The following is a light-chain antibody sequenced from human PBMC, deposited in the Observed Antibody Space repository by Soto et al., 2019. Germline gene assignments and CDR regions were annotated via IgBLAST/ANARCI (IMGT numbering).Light chain of an antibody. CDR1: QSISSW. CDR2: KAS. Sequence: DIQMTQSPSTESASVGDRVTITYRASQSISSWLAWYQQKPGKAPKLLIYKASSLESGVPSRFSGSGSGTEFTLTISSLQPDEFATYYCQQYNSMGTFGQGTKVDIK. CDR3: QQYNSMGT. V-gene: IGKV1-5*03. J-gene: IGKJ1*01.